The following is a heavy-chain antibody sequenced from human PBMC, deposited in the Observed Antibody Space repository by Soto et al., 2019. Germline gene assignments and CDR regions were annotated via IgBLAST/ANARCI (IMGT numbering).Heavy chain of an antibody. CDR2: IIPIFGTA. V-gene: IGHV1-69*12. Sequence: QVQLVQSGAEVKKPGSSVKVSCKASGDTFRSYAISWVRQAPGQGLEWMGGIIPIFGTADYAQKFQGRVTITADESTSSAYMELSSLRSEDTAVYYCARQGDPGGYYYYGMDVWGQGTTVTVSS. J-gene: IGHJ6*02. D-gene: IGHD2-21*02. CDR1: GDTFRSYA. CDR3: ARQGDPGGYYYYGMDV.